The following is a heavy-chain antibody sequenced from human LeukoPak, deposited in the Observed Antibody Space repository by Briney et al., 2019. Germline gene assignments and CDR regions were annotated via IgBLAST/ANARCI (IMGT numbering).Heavy chain of an antibody. CDR1: GFTFSNYW. J-gene: IGHJ6*02. D-gene: IGHD3-10*01. CDR2: INSDGSST. V-gene: IGHV3-74*01. Sequence: GGSLRLSCAASGFTFSNYWMHWVRQAPGKGLVWVSRINSDGSSTSYADSVKGRFTISRDNAKNTLYLQMNRLRAEDTAVYYCARDYGRSRDYGMDVWGQGTTVTVSS. CDR3: ARDYGRSRDYGMDV.